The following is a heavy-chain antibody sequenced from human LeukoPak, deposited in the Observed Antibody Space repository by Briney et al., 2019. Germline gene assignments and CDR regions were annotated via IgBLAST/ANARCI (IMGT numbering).Heavy chain of an antibody. CDR1: GFTFNSYG. CDR3: ARNYGSRSYKEYYFDY. V-gene: IGHV3-21*01. CDR2: ISGSSSYI. Sequence: GRSLRLSCAASGFTFNSYGMNWVRQAPGKGLEWVSSISGSSSYIYYADSVKGRFTISRDNAKNSLYLQMNSLRAEDTAVYYCARNYGSRSYKEYYFDYWGQGTLVTVSS. D-gene: IGHD3-10*01. J-gene: IGHJ4*02.